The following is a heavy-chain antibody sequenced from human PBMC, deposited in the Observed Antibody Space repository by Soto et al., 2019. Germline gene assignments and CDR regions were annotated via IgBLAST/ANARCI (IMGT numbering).Heavy chain of an antibody. CDR2: ISSDGSNE. CDR1: GFTFSTYD. CDR3: AKDLGDSSADDGADY. V-gene: IGHV3-30*18. Sequence: QVQLVESGGGVVQPGRSLRLSCAASGFTFSTYDLHWVRQAPGKGLEWVAVISSDGSNEYYADSVKGRFTISRDNSKNTLYVQMNSLRADDTAVYYGAKDLGDSSADDGADYWGQGTLVTVSS. J-gene: IGHJ4*02. D-gene: IGHD6-25*01.